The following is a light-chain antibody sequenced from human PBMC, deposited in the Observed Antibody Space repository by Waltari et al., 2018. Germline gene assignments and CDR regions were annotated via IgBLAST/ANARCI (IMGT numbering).Light chain of an antibody. CDR1: NRDIGPYNF. Sequence: QSALPQPASVSGSPGQSITISCTGTNRDIGPYNFVSWYRQDPDKAPELIIFDVNLRPSGVSDRFSGSKSGDTASLTISGLQAEDEADYYCCSYTTHSTYVFGSGTKVTVL. V-gene: IGLV2-14*03. CDR3: CSYTTHSTYV. J-gene: IGLJ1*01. CDR2: DVN.